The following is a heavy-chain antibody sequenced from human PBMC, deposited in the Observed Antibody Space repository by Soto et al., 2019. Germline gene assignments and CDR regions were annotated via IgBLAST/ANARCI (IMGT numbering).Heavy chain of an antibody. CDR2: MYNTGST. CDR3: ARDLWGYCGTDCYPLDV. CDR1: CGSIIGDY. Sequence: SETLSLTCTVSCGSIIGDYWSCIRQPPGAGLEWIGYMYNTGSTVYNPSFKSRVTISVDTSKNQFSLKLNSVTAADTAVYYCARDLWGYCGTDCYPLDVWGQGTTVTVSS. V-gene: IGHV4-59*01. J-gene: IGHJ6*02. D-gene: IGHD2-21*02.